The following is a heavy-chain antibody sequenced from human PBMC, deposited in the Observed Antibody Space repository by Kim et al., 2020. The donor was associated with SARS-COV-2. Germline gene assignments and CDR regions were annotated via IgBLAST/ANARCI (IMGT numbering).Heavy chain of an antibody. V-gene: IGHV3-23*01. CDR1: GLTLRSYA. D-gene: IGHD6-19*01. J-gene: IGHJ4*02. CDR2: ITRGGDT. CDR3: VPCVTLADRSGWCTFFDH. Sequence: GGSLRLSCAASGLTLRSYAMNWVRQGPGKGLEWVSSITRGGDTYYSASVKGRFTISRDNFKDTLRLQLNSLRAEDTGTDYCVPCVTLADRSGWCTFFDHWGQGTLVTVS.